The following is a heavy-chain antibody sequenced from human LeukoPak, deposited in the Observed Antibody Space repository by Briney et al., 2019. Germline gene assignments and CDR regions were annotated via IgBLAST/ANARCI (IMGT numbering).Heavy chain of an antibody. V-gene: IGHV4-59*01. Sequence: PSETLSLTCTVSGGSISSYYWSWIRQPPGKGLEWIGYIYYSGSTNYNPSLKSRVTISVDTSKNQFSLKLSSVTAADTVVYYCARLGYCSGGSCYTDAFDIWGQGTMVTVSS. CDR2: IYYSGST. CDR3: ARLGYCSGGSCYTDAFDI. CDR1: GGSISSYY. D-gene: IGHD2-15*01. J-gene: IGHJ3*02.